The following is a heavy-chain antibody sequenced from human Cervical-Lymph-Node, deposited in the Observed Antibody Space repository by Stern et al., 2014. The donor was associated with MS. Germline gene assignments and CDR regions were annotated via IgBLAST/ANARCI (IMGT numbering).Heavy chain of an antibody. CDR2: ISYDGSNK. V-gene: IGHV3-30*01. Sequence: VQLVESGGGVVQPGRSLRLSCAASGFTFSSYAMHWVRQAPGTGLEWVAVISYDGSNKYYADSVKGRFTISRDNSKNTLYLQMNSLRAEDTAVYYCARVEAPYYYYYGMDVWGQGTTVTVSS. CDR1: GFTFSSYA. CDR3: ARVEAPYYYYYGMDV. J-gene: IGHJ6*02.